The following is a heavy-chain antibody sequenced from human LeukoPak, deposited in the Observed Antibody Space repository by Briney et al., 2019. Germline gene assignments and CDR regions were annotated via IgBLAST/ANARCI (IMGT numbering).Heavy chain of an antibody. Sequence: ASVKVSCKASGYTFTSYYIHWMRQAPGQGLDWMGVINPSDGSTSYAQKFQGRVTMTRDRSTSTVYMELSSLTSEDTAVYYCARDQVVTAFLELDYWGQGTLVTASS. J-gene: IGHJ4*02. D-gene: IGHD2-21*02. CDR1: GYTFTSYY. CDR2: INPSDGST. V-gene: IGHV1-46*01. CDR3: ARDQVVTAFLELDY.